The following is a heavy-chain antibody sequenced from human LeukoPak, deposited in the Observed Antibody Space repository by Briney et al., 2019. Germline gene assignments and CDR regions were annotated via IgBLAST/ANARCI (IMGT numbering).Heavy chain of an antibody. J-gene: IGHJ4*02. D-gene: IGHD3-22*01. CDR1: GFTFRDYY. Sequence: GGSLRLSCAASGFTFRDYYTSWVRQAPGKGLEWVSIIHSDGSTYYADSVKGRFTISRDTSKNTLYLQMNSLRGEDTAMYYCARDLDYYDSSGSHRRRNYFDYWGQGTLVTVSS. V-gene: IGHV3-53*01. CDR3: ARDLDYYDSSGSHRRRNYFDY. CDR2: IHSDGST.